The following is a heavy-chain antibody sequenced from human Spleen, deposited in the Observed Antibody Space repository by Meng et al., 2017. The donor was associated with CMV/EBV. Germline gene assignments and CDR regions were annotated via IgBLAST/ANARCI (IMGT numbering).Heavy chain of an antibody. Sequence: QVQLQQWGAGLLKPSETLSLTCAVYGGSFSGYYWSWIRQPPGKGLEWIGEINHSGSTNYNPSLKSRVTISVDTSKNQFSLKLSSVTAADTAVYYCAREDIEGSGTTVYWGQGTLVTVSS. CDR2: INHSGST. CDR1: GGSFSGYY. V-gene: IGHV4-34*01. CDR3: AREDIEGSGTTVY. D-gene: IGHD1-7*01. J-gene: IGHJ4*02.